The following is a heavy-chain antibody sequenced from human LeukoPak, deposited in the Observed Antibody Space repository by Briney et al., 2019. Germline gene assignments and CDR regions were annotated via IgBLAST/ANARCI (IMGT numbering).Heavy chain of an antibody. D-gene: IGHD3-10*01. CDR2: IIPILGIA. CDR3: ARVGFGELLDYYYGMDV. CDR1: GGTFSSYA. J-gene: IGHJ6*02. Sequence: SVKVSCKASGGTFSSYAISRVRQAPGQGLEWMGRIIPILGIANYAQKFQGRVTITADKSTSTAYMELSSLRSEDTAVYYCARVGFGELLDYYYGMDVWGQGTTVTVSS. V-gene: IGHV1-69*04.